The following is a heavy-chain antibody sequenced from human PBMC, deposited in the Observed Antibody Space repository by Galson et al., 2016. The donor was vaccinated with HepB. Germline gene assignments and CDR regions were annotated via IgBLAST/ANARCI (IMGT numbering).Heavy chain of an antibody. CDR2: INPNSGVT. Sequence: SVKVFCKASGYTFTSYDMHWVRQAPGQGLEWVGRINPNSGVTNYAQKFQGRVTMTSDTSINTAYLELGRLTSDDTAVDYCARESPRKLELRGWGQGTLVTVSS. J-gene: IGHJ4*02. D-gene: IGHD1-7*01. CDR1: GYTFTSYD. CDR3: ARESPRKLELRG. V-gene: IGHV1-2*06.